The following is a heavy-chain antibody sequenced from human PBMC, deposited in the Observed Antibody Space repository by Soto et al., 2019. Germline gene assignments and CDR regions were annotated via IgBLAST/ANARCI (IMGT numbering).Heavy chain of an antibody. CDR1: GGSISSSTW. CDR3: ARGPYMDV. Sequence: SETLSLTCAVSGGSISSSTWWSWVRQPPGKGLEWIGEISQGGSPNYNPSLKSRVSISIDKSKNQFSLKLSSVTAADTAIYYCARGPYMDVWGQGTTVTVS. V-gene: IGHV4-4*02. J-gene: IGHJ6*02. CDR2: ISQGGSP.